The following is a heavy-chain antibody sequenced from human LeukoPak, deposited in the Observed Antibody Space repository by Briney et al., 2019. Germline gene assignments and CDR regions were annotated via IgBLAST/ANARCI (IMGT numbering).Heavy chain of an antibody. CDR3: ARDENWGPDF. CDR2: IEPNRGGT. CDR1: VYTFTGHY. D-gene: IGHD7-27*01. J-gene: IGHJ4*02. Sequence: GASVKVSCKASVYTFTGHYLHWIRRAPGQGLEWMGWIEPNRGGTHYAQNFQGRLTISRDTSISTAYMELSRLSSDDTAMYYCARDENWGPDFWGQGTLVTVSS. V-gene: IGHV1-2*02.